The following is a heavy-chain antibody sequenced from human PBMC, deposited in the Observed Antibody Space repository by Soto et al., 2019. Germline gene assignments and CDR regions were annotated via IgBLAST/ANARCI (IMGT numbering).Heavy chain of an antibody. CDR3: ARGADSRIPAAAANWFDP. CDR1: GFTFSSYW. CDR2: INSDGSST. Sequence: EVQLVESGGGLVQPGGSLRLSCAASGFTFSSYWMHWVRQAPGKGLVWVSRINSDGSSTSYADSVKGRFTISRDNAKNTLYLQMNSLRAEDTAVYYCARGADSRIPAAAANWFDPWGQGTLVTVSS. J-gene: IGHJ5*02. V-gene: IGHV3-74*01. D-gene: IGHD6-13*01.